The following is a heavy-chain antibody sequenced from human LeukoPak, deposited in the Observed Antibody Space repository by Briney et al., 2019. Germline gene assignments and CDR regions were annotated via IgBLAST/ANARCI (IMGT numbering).Heavy chain of an antibody. CDR1: GYSISSGYY. Sequence: PSETLSLTCTVSGYSISSGYYWGFLRQPPGKGLEWIGSIFQSGSTSYNPSLKSRVTMSVDTSENQFSLKLNFVTAADTAVYYCARVLGAKGHFDIWGQGTMVTVSS. J-gene: IGHJ3*02. CDR3: ARVLGAKGHFDI. CDR2: IFQSGST. V-gene: IGHV4-38-2*02. D-gene: IGHD1-26*01.